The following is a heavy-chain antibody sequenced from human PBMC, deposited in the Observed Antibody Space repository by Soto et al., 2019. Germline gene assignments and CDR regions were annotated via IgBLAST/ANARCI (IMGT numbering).Heavy chain of an antibody. CDR1: GGSIISGGYY. CDR2: IYYSGST. D-gene: IGHD7-27*01. J-gene: IGHJ5*02. V-gene: IGHV4-31*03. CDR3: ARDLLGQGNWFDP. Sequence: SLEILSLTCTVSGGSIISGGYYWSWIRQHPGKGLEWIGYIYYSGSTYYNPSLKSRVTISVDTSKNQFSLKLSSVTAADTAVYYCARDLLGQGNWFDPWGQGTLVTVSS.